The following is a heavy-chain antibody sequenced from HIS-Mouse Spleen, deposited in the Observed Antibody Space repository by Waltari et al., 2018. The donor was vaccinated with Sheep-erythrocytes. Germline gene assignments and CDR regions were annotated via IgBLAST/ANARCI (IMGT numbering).Heavy chain of an antibody. J-gene: IGHJ4*02. CDR1: GFTFSGYS. CDR3: ARVASGATFDY. Sequence: EVQLVESGGGLVKPGGSLRLSCAASGFTFSGYSMTWVRQAPGKGLEWVSSISSSSSYIYYADSVKGRFTISRDNAKNSLYLQMNSLRAEDTAVYYCARVASGATFDYWGQGTLVTVSS. D-gene: IGHD1-26*01. CDR2: ISSSSSYI. V-gene: IGHV3-21*01.